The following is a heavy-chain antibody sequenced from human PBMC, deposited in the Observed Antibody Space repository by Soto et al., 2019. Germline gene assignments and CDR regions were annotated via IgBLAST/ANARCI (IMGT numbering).Heavy chain of an antibody. CDR2: IYYSGST. CDR1: CGSISSSSYY. Sequence: SSETLSLTCTVSCGSISSSSYYWGWIRQPPGKGLEWIGSIYYSGSTYYNPSLKSRVTISVDTSKNQFSLKLSSVTAADTAVYYCARLHIVVVTVDYWGQGTLVTVS. V-gene: IGHV4-39*01. CDR3: ARLHIVVVTVDY. D-gene: IGHD2-21*02. J-gene: IGHJ4*02.